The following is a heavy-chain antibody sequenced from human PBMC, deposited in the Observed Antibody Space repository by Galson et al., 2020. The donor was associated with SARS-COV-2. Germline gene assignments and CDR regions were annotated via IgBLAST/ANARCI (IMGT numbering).Heavy chain of an antibody. V-gene: IGHV3-64*01. J-gene: IGHJ4*02. CDR1: GFTFSNYA. D-gene: IGHD6-19*01. Sequence: GGSLRLSCAASGFTFSNYAMHWVRQAPGRGLEYVSTISSDGGSTYYANSVKGIFTMSRDDSKNTLFLQMGSLRAEDMAVYYCAREVKYISGWYGWYFDYWGQGTLVTVSS. CDR3: AREVKYISGWYGWYFDY. CDR2: ISSDGGST.